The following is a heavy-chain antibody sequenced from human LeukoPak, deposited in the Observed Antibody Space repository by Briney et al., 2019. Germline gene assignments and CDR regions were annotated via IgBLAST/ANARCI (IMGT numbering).Heavy chain of an antibody. CDR2: MSPHSANT. J-gene: IGHJ3*02. CDR1: VYGFTTFV. D-gene: IGHD3-16*01. Sequence: GSSVKVSCKPSVYGFTTFVINWVRQATGPGVAWMGWMSPHSANTGYAQRFQDRVTMTRDTSTNTAFLELSSLRSEDTVLDYCARHGGGGDGFDIWGQGTKVTVSS. CDR3: ARHGGGGDGFDI. V-gene: IGHV1-8*01.